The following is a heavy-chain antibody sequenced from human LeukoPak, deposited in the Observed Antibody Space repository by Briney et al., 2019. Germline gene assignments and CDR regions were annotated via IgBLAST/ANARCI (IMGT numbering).Heavy chain of an antibody. V-gene: IGHV3-33*01. CDR3: AREIVGEGNFDC. D-gene: IGHD2-15*01. J-gene: IGHJ4*02. CDR1: GFNFSNYG. Sequence: GRTLRLSCETSGFNFSNYGMHWVRQTPGKGLEWVAAIWHDGSNIFYADSVKGRFTIYRDNPKNTLFLQMNSLRAEDTALYYCAREIVGEGNFDCWGQGTLVTVSS. CDR2: IWHDGSNI.